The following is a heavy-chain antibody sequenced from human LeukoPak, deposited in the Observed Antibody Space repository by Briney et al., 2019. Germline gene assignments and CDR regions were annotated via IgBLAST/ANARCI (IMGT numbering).Heavy chain of an antibody. J-gene: IGHJ4*02. CDR2: IDSSSENI. CDR3: VYYDSSGFYYGRLRY. CDR1: GFTFSTYS. Sequence: PGGSLRLSCAASGFTFSTYSMNWVRQATGKGLEWVSAIDSSSENIYSADSVKGRFTVSRDNAKRTLYLHMNSLRVEDTAMYYCVYYDSSGFYYGRLRYWGQGTLVIVSS. V-gene: IGHV3-21*04. D-gene: IGHD3-22*01.